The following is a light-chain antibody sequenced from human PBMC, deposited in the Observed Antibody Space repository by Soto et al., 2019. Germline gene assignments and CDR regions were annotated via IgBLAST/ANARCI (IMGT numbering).Light chain of an antibody. V-gene: IGKV3-20*01. CDR2: GAS. J-gene: IGKJ2*01. CDR3: RQYCSSPMT. Sequence: EIVLTQSPGTLSLSPGERATLSCRASQSVSSSYLAWYQQKPGQAPRLLIYGASSRATGIPVRFSGSGSGTDLPLTISTLEPEDFGVYFWRQYCSSPMTFGQGTKLEIK. CDR1: QSVSSSY.